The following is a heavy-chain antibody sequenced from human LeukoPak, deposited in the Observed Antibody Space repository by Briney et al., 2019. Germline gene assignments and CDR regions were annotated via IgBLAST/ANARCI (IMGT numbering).Heavy chain of an antibody. CDR3: ARARGSGRTRFDY. D-gene: IGHD3-10*01. V-gene: IGHV4-59*01. CDR2: IYYSGST. J-gene: IGHJ4*02. Sequence: KSSETLSLTCTVSGGSISSYYWSWLRQPPGKGLEWLGDIYYSGSTNYNPSLKSRVTISVDTSKNQFSLKLSSVTAADTAVYYCARARGSGRTRFDYWGQGTLVTVSS. CDR1: GGSISSYY.